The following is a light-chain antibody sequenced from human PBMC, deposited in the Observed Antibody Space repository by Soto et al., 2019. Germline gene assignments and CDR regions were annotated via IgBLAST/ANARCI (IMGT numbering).Light chain of an antibody. Sequence: EIVLTQSPATLSLSPGDRATLSCRASQSISRHLAWYQQKPGQAPRLLIYTTSNRATGIPARFSGSGSGTDFTLTIGSPEPEDFAVYYCQQRSNWPLTFGGGTKVEIK. V-gene: IGKV3-11*01. CDR1: QSISRH. CDR2: TTS. CDR3: QQRSNWPLT. J-gene: IGKJ4*01.